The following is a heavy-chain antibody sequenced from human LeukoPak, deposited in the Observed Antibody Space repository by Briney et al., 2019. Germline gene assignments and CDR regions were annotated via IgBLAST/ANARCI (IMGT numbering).Heavy chain of an antibody. CDR2: IYYSGST. V-gene: IGHV4-59*01. D-gene: IGHD6-19*01. CDR3: ARDRVYSSGWSGIDY. CDR1: GGSISSYY. Sequence: SETLSLTCTVSGGSISSYYWSWIRQPPRKGLEWIGYIYYSGSTNYNPSLKSRVTISVDTSKNQFSLKLSSVTAADTAVYYCARDRVYSSGWSGIDYWGQGTLVAVSS. J-gene: IGHJ4*02.